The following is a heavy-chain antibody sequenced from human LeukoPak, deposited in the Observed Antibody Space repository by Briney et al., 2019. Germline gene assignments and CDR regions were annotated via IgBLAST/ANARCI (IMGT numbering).Heavy chain of an antibody. CDR1: GGSISSYY. Sequence: SETLSLTCTVSGGSISSYYWSWIRQPPGKGLEWIGYIYYSGSTNYNPSLKSRVTISVDTSKNQFSLKLSSVTAADTAVYYCAREAGGGVVPAAITNWGQGTLVTVSS. CDR3: AREAGGGVVPAAITN. J-gene: IGHJ4*02. CDR2: IYYSGST. V-gene: IGHV4-59*01. D-gene: IGHD2-2*02.